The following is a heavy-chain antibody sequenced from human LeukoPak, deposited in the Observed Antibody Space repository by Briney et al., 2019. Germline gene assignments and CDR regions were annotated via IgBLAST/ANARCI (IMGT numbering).Heavy chain of an antibody. CDR3: ARDSSSWYGGTTEGWVLDYYYMDV. V-gene: IGHV3-21*01. CDR2: ISSSSSYI. Sequence: PGGSLRLSCAASGFTFSSYSMNWVRQAPGKGLEWVSSISSSSSYIYYADSVKGRFTISRDNAKNSLYLQMNSLRAEDTAVYYCARDSSSWYGGTTEGWVLDYYYMDVWGKGTTVTVSS. J-gene: IGHJ6*03. CDR1: GFTFSSYS. D-gene: IGHD6-13*01.